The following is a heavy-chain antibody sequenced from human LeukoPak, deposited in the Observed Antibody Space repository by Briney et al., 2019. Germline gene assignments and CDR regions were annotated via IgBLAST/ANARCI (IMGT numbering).Heavy chain of an antibody. CDR2: ISSSSSTI. Sequence: PGGSLRLSCAASGFTFSSYSMNWVRQAPGKGLEWVSYISSSSSTIYYADSVKGRFTISRDNAKNSLYLQMNSLRAEDTAVYYCARGWELPQIWGQGTMVTVSS. V-gene: IGHV3-48*01. D-gene: IGHD1-26*01. CDR1: GFTFSSYS. CDR3: ARGWELPQI. J-gene: IGHJ3*02.